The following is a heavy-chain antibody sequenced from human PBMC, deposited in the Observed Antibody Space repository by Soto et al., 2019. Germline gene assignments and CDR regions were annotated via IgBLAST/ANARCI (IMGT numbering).Heavy chain of an antibody. Sequence: QVQLQESGPGLVRPSETLSLTCFVSGDSISGFNWWSWVRQSPGKALEWIGEIFHSGSPKYNPSLTSRVTILVDKSKNHFSLNLTSVTAADTAIYYCARSRYGRFGLDVWGQGTTVAVSS. CDR1: GDSISGFNW. CDR2: IFHSGSP. D-gene: IGHD3-16*02. V-gene: IGHV4-4*02. CDR3: ARSRYGRFGLDV. J-gene: IGHJ6*02.